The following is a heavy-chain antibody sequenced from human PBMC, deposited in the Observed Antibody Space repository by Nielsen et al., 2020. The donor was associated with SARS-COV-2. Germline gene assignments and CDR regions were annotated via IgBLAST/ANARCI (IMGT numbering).Heavy chain of an antibody. CDR2: ISDTGTGT. CDR1: GFTFSSYA. V-gene: IGHV3-23*01. J-gene: IGHJ4*02. Sequence: GGSLRLSCVASGFTFSSYAMTWVRQAPGKGLEWVSGISDTGTGTYYADSVKGRFTISRDNSKNTLYLQMNSLRAGDTAVYYCARLAPTLGSCYDYWGQGTLVTVSS. CDR3: ARLAPTLGSCYDY. D-gene: IGHD2-15*01.